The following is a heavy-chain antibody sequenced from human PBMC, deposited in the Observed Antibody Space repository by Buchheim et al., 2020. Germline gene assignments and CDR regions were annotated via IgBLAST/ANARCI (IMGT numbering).Heavy chain of an antibody. CDR1: GFTFSSYA. Sequence: QVQLVESGGGVVQPGRSLRLSCAASGFTFSSYAMHWVRQAPGKGLEWVAVISYDGSNKYYADSVKGRFTISRDNSKNTLYPQMNSLRAEDTAVYYCARGGYQLLVDYYYYGMDVWGQGTT. D-gene: IGHD2-2*01. V-gene: IGHV3-30*14. CDR3: ARGGYQLLVDYYYYGMDV. CDR2: ISYDGSNK. J-gene: IGHJ6*02.